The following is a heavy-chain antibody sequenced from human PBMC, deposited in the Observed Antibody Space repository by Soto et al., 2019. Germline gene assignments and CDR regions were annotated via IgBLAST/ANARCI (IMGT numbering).Heavy chain of an antibody. CDR2: INPNSGGT. D-gene: IGHD5-18*01. Sequence: ASVKVSCKASGYTFTGYYMHWVRQAPGQGLEWMGWINPNSGGTNYAQKFQGWVTMTRDTSISTAYMELSRLRSDDTAVYYCARGSLLDTAMVPDFDYWGQGTLVTVSS. CDR3: ARGSLLDTAMVPDFDY. J-gene: IGHJ4*02. V-gene: IGHV1-2*04. CDR1: GYTFTGYY.